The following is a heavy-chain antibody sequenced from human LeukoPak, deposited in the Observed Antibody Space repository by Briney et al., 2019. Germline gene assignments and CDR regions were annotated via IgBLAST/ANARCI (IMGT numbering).Heavy chain of an antibody. V-gene: IGHV4-38-2*02. CDR3: ARGALVDTAMEP. CDR2: IYHSGST. CDR1: GYSISSGYY. Sequence: SETLSLTCTVSGYSISSGYYWGWIRQPPGKGLEWIGSIYHSGSTYYNPSLKSRVTISVDTSKNQFSLKLSSVTAADTAVYYCARGALVDTAMEPWGQGTLVTVSS. J-gene: IGHJ5*02. D-gene: IGHD5-18*01.